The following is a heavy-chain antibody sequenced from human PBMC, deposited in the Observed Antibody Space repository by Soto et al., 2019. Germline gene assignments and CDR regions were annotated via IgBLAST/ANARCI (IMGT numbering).Heavy chain of an antibody. Sequence: SETLSLTCTVSGGSISLYYWSWLRQSPGKGLEWIGFIHYSGSTNYNPSLKSRVTISVDTSKNQFSLRLNSLTPADTAVYFCAREWSHAFDIWGPGTMVTVSS. CDR3: AREWSHAFDI. CDR1: GGSISLYY. CDR2: IHYSGST. D-gene: IGHD3-3*01. J-gene: IGHJ3*02. V-gene: IGHV4-59*01.